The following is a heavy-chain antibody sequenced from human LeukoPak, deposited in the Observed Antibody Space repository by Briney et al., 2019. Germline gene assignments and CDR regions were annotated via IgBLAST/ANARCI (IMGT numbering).Heavy chain of an antibody. CDR3: ARDGRGSGSYNAFDI. Sequence: ASVKVSCKASGYTFTGYYMHWVRQAPGQGLEWMGWINPNSGGTNYAQKFQGRVTMTRDTSISTAYMELSRLRSDDTAVYYCARDGRGSGSYNAFDIWGQGTMVTVSS. V-gene: IGHV1-2*02. J-gene: IGHJ3*02. CDR1: GYTFTGYY. CDR2: INPNSGGT. D-gene: IGHD1-26*01.